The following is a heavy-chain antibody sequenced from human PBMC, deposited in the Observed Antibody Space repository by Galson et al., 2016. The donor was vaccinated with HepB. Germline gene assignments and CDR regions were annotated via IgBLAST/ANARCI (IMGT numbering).Heavy chain of an antibody. Sequence: PALVKPTQTLTLTCTFSGFSLNTSGVTVGWIRQPPEKALEWLALISWNDDRHYSPSLKSRLTIAKDTSKNHVVLTMTNIDPVDTAAYYCAHAASIFGLVVLDSWVQGTLVTVSS. J-gene: IGHJ4*02. V-gene: IGHV2-5*01. CDR1: GFSLNTSGVT. CDR2: ISWNDDR. CDR3: AHAASIFGLVVLDS. D-gene: IGHD3-3*01.